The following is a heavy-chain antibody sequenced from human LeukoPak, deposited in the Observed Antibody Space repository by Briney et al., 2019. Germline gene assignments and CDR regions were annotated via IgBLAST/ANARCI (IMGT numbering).Heavy chain of an antibody. CDR1: GLTFSSYA. J-gene: IGHJ6*02. CDR2: ISGSGGST. CDR3: AKDLVVPAAYYYYGMDV. Sequence: GGSLRLSCAASGLTFSSYAMSWVRQAPGKGLEWVSAISGSGGSTYYADSVKGRFTISRDNSKNTLYLQMNSLRAEDTAVYYCAKDLVVPAAYYYYGMDVWGQGTTVTVSS. D-gene: IGHD2-2*01. V-gene: IGHV3-23*01.